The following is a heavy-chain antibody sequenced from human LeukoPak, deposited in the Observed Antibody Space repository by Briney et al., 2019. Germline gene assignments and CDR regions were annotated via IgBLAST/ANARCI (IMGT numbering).Heavy chain of an antibody. CDR2: INHRGST. J-gene: IGHJ4*02. D-gene: IGHD5-18*01. CDR1: GGSFSGYY. V-gene: IGHV4-34*01. Sequence: PSETLSLTCPVDGGSFSGYYWSWIRQPPGKGLEWIGEINHRGSTNYNPRLRSGVTIPGNTSKNQFSLRLSSVTAADTAVYYCARSSYGYASGDYWGQGTLVTVSS. CDR3: ARSSYGYASGDY.